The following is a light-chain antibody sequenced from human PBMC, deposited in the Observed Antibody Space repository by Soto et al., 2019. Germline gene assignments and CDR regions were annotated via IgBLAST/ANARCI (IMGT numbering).Light chain of an antibody. V-gene: IGLV2-8*01. Sequence: QSALTQPPSASGSPGQSVTISCTGTSSDVGGYNYVSWYQQHPGKVPKLLIYDVTKRPSGVPDRFSGSKSGNTASLTVSGLQAEDEADYYCSSYVGTNQGVFGTGTKLTVL. CDR2: DVT. CDR1: SSDVGGYNY. J-gene: IGLJ1*01. CDR3: SSYVGTNQGV.